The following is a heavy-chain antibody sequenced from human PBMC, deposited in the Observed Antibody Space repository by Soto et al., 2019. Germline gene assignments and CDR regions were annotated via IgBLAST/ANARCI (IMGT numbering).Heavy chain of an antibody. J-gene: IGHJ6*02. CDR1: GGSFSGYY. Sequence: ASETLSLTRAVYGGSFSGYYWSWIRPPPGKGLGWIGEINHSGRTNYNPSLKSRVTISVDTSKNQFSLKLSSVTAADTAVYYCARVGFLEWYVRPYYYYGMDVWGQGTTVTVSS. V-gene: IGHV4-34*01. CDR3: ARVGFLEWYVRPYYYYGMDV. CDR2: INHSGRT. D-gene: IGHD3-3*01.